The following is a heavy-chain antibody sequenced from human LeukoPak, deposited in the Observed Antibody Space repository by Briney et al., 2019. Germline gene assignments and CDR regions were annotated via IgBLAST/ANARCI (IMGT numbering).Heavy chain of an antibody. CDR3: ARVVVPAAMSPYYYGMDV. CDR1: GGSISSGGYY. D-gene: IGHD2-2*01. Sequence: SETLSLTCTVSGGSISSGGYYWSWILQHPGTGLEWIGYIYYSGSTYYNPSLKSRVTISVDTSKNQFSLKLSSVTAADTAVYYCARVVVPAAMSPYYYGMDVWGQGTTVTVSS. J-gene: IGHJ6*02. V-gene: IGHV4-31*03. CDR2: IYYSGST.